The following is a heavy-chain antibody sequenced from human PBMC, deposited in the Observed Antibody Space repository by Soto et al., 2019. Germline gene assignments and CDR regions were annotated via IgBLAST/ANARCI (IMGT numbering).Heavy chain of an antibody. CDR1: GFTFSSYD. J-gene: IGHJ3*02. D-gene: IGHD3-16*01. Sequence: EVQLVESGGGLVQPGGSLRLSCEASGFTFSSYDMHWVRQDTGKSLEWVSGIDTAADTYYPDSVKGRFTISRENAKNSVYLQMNSLRAGDTAVYYCARGSTFLSQAFDIWGQGTMVTVSS. V-gene: IGHV3-13*04. CDR2: IDTAADT. CDR3: ARGSTFLSQAFDI.